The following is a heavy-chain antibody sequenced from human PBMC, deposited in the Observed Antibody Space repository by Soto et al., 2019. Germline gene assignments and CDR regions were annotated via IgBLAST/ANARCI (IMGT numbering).Heavy chain of an antibody. J-gene: IGHJ4*02. Sequence: SQTLSLPCAISGDSVSSNRVAWNWIRQSPSRGLEWLGRTYYRSKWYNAYSVSVKSRITINPDTSKNQFSLQLKSVTPEDTAVYYCVRDTESGSGWYGIWGQGTQVTVSS. D-gene: IGHD6-19*01. CDR3: VRDTESGSGWYGI. CDR1: GDSVSSNRVA. V-gene: IGHV6-1*01. CDR2: TYYRSKWYN.